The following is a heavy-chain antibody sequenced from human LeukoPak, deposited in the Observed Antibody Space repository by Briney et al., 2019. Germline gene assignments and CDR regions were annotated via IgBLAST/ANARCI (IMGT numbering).Heavy chain of an antibody. D-gene: IGHD3-3*01. CDR2: IKQDGSAK. Sequence: GGSLRLSCAAARITFTYWMSWVRQAPVKGLEWVANIKQDGSAKYYVDSVKGRFIISRDNAKKSLFLQMNSLRAEDTAVYYCASSFSDDFWSGHFWGQGTLVTVSS. V-gene: IGHV3-7*01. CDR1: RITFTYW. CDR3: ASSFSDDFWSGHF. J-gene: IGHJ4*02.